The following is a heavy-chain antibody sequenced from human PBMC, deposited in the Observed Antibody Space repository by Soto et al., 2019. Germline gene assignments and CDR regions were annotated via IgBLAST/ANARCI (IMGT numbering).Heavy chain of an antibody. J-gene: IGHJ4*02. D-gene: IGHD6-19*01. V-gene: IGHV3-23*01. CDR2: ISGSGGST. Sequence: PVGSLRLSCAASGFTFSSYAMSWVRQAPGKGLEWVSAISGSGGSTYYADSVKGRFTVSRDNSKNTLYLQMNSLRAEDTAVYYCAKSQGTPMAASNHWGQGTLVTVSS. CDR1: GFTFSSYA. CDR3: AKSQGTPMAASNH.